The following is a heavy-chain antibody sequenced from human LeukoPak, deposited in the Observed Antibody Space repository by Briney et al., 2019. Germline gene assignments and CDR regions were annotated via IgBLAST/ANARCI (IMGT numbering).Heavy chain of an antibody. CDR1: GFTFGDYP. CDR2: IRSKAYGGTT. Sequence: GGSLSLSCTASGFTFGDYPRSWFRQAPGKGLEGEGFIRSKAYGGTTEYAASVKGRFTISRDDSKSIAYPQMNSLKTEDTAVYYCTRDRYSGSYYGDYWGQGTLVTVSS. V-gene: IGHV3-49*03. D-gene: IGHD1-26*01. J-gene: IGHJ4*02. CDR3: TRDRYSGSYYGDY.